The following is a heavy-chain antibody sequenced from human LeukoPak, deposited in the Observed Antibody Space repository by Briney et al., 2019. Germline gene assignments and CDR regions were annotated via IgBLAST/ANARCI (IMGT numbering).Heavy chain of an antibody. J-gene: IGHJ4*02. CDR1: GFTFSNYA. CDR2: ISASGGST. V-gene: IGHV3-23*01. D-gene: IGHD6-6*01. Sequence: GGSLRLSCAASGFTFSNYAMSWVRQAPGKGLEWVSTISASGGSTDYADSVKGRFTISRDNSENTLFLQMNSLRAEDTAVHYCAKGDSSSTLYYFDYWGQGTLVTVSS. CDR3: AKGDSSSTLYYFDY.